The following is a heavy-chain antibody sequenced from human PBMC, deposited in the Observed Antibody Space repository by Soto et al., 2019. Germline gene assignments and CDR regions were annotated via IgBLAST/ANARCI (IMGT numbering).Heavy chain of an antibody. CDR1: GGSISSYY. CDR3: ARRANYYYYYYMDV. V-gene: IGHV4-59*01. Sequence: SETLSLTRTVSGGSISSYYWSWIRQPPGKGLEWIGYIYYSGSTNYNPSLKSRVTISVDTSKNQFSLKLSSVTAADTAVYYCARRANYYYYYYMDVWGKGTTVTVSS. CDR2: IYYSGST. J-gene: IGHJ6*03.